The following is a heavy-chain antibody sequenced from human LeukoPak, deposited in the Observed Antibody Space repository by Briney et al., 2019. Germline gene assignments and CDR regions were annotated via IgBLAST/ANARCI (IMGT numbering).Heavy chain of an antibody. CDR3: AREQNSYCSGGSCYSSPNFDY. CDR1: GYTFTGYY. Sequence: ASVKVSCKASGYTFTGYYMHWVRQAPGQGLEWMGLINPNSGGTNYAQKSQGRVTITMDTSISTAYMELSRLRSDDTAVYYCAREQNSYCSGGSCYSSPNFDYWGQGTLVTVSS. CDR2: INPNSGGT. V-gene: IGHV1-2*02. D-gene: IGHD2-15*01. J-gene: IGHJ4*02.